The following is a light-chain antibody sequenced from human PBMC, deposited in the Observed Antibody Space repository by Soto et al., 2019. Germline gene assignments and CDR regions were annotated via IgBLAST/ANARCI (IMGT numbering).Light chain of an antibody. CDR2: TTS. CDR3: QQTYTPPRT. CDR1: QTVSKF. Sequence: DIQMTQSPSSLSASVGDRVTIACRASQTVSKFVNWYQQKPGKVPTLLIFTTSTLHSGVPSRFSDSGSGTEFTLTINGLQPEDFATYTCQQTYTPPRTFAQGTKVDIK. V-gene: IGKV1-39*01. J-gene: IGKJ1*01.